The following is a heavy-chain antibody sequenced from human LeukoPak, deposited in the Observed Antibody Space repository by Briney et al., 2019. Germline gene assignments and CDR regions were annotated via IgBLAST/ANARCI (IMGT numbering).Heavy chain of an antibody. CDR1: GGSISSYY. CDR2: IYTSGST. J-gene: IGHJ4*02. Sequence: SETLSLTCTVSGGSISSYYWSWLRQPAGKGLEWIGRIYTSGSTNYNPSLQSRVTISVDKSKNQFSLKLSSVTAADTAVYYCARDLGTSNYGYWGQGTLVTVSS. D-gene: IGHD4-11*01. CDR3: ARDLGTSNYGY. V-gene: IGHV4-4*07.